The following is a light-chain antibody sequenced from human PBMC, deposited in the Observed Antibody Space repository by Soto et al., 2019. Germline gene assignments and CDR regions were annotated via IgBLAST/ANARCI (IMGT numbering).Light chain of an antibody. Sequence: QAEVTQEPSLTVSPGGTVTLTCGSSTGAVTSGHYPYWFQQKPGQAPRTLIYDTSNKHSWTPARFSGSLLGGKAALTLSGAQPEDEAEYYCLLSYSGARGVFGGGTKLTVL. CDR2: DTS. CDR1: TGAVTSGHY. CDR3: LLSYSGARGV. V-gene: IGLV7-46*01. J-gene: IGLJ2*01.